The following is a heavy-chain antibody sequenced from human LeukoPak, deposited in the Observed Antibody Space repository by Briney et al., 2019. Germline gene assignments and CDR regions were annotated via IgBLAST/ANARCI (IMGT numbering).Heavy chain of an antibody. J-gene: IGHJ4*02. CDR3: ASTHYDILTPSYYVDF. Sequence: SETLSLTCTVSGGSITSTSYYWGWIRQPPGKGLEWIGSMYYGGSTYSNPSLKSRVTISVDTSKNQFSLNPSSVTASDTAVFYCASTHYDILTPSYYVDFWGQGTLVTVSS. CDR1: GGSITSTSYY. CDR2: MYYGGST. D-gene: IGHD3-9*01. V-gene: IGHV4-39*01.